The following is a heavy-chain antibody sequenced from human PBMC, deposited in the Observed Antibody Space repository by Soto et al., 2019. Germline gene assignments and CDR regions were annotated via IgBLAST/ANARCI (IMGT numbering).Heavy chain of an antibody. CDR3: ARGDVGGMDV. CDR2: MSPYSGHT. V-gene: IGHV1-8*01. Sequence: QAQLEQSGAEVKKPGASVKVSCKASGYSLSSYHINWVRQATGQGFEWMGWMSPYSGHTGYAQNFQGRVTMTWNTTISPAYMELTRRRSEDPAVYYCARGDVGGMDVWGQGTTVTVSS. J-gene: IGHJ6*02. D-gene: IGHD1-26*01. CDR1: GYSLSSYH.